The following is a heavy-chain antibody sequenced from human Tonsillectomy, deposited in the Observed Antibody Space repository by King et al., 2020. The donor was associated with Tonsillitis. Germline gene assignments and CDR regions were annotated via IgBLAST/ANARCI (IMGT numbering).Heavy chain of an antibody. D-gene: IGHD7-27*01. CDR3: AREGGLGMDNMDC. V-gene: IGHV4-38-2*02. CDR2: IFHSGTT. J-gene: IGHJ4*02. Sequence: QLQESGPGLVKPSETLSLTCAVSVYSISSGYYWGWIRQPPGKGLEWIGSIFHSGTTYYNPSLKSRVTISVDTSKNQFSLKLTSGTAADTAIYYCAREGGLGMDNMDCWGQGSLVTVPS. CDR1: VYSISSGYY.